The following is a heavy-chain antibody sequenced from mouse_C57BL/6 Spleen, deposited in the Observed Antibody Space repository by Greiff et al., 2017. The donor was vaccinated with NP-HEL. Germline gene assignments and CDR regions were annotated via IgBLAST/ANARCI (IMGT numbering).Heavy chain of an antibody. CDR1: GYTFTGYW. D-gene: IGHD1-1*01. Sequence: VQLQQSGAELMKPGASVKLSCTATGYTFTGYWIEWVKQRPGHGLEWIGEILPGSGSTNYNEKFKGKATFTADTSSNTAYMQLSSLTTEDPAIYYYARRGYYGRDYAMDYWGQGTSVTVSS. V-gene: IGHV1-9*01. CDR3: ARRGYYGRDYAMDY. J-gene: IGHJ4*01. CDR2: ILPGSGST.